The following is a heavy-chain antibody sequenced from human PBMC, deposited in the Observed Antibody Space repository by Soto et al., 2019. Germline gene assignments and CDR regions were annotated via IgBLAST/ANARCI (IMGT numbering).Heavy chain of an antibody. V-gene: IGHV3-9*01. J-gene: IGHJ6*02. Sequence: QPGGSLRLSCAASGFNFDDYAMHWVRQAPGKGLEWVSGISWNSGSIGYADSVKGRFTISRDNAKNSLYLQMNSLRAEDTAVYYCAKGAGYYYYYGMDVWGQGTTVTVSS. CDR1: GFNFDDYA. CDR3: AKGAGYYYYYGMDV. CDR2: ISWNSGSI.